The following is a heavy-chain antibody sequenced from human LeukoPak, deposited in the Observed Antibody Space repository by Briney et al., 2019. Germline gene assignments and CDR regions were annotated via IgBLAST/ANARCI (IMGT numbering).Heavy chain of an antibody. D-gene: IGHD3-10*01. CDR2: ISAYNGNT. Sequence: ASVKVSCKASGYTFTSYGISWVRQAPGQGLEWMGWISAYNGNTNYAQKLQGRVTMTTDTSTSTAYMELRSLKSDDTAIYYCVRGAGYYGSGSYNYFNSWGQGTPVTVSA. J-gene: IGHJ4*02. V-gene: IGHV1-18*01. CDR1: GYTFTSYG. CDR3: VRGAGYYGSGSYNYFNS.